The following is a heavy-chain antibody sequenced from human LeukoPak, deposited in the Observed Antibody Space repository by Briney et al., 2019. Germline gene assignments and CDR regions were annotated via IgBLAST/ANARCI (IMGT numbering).Heavy chain of an antibody. CDR2: ISGSGGST. CDR3: AKDSSSWRAEYVQH. D-gene: IGHD6-13*01. J-gene: IGHJ1*01. V-gene: IGHV3-23*01. Sequence: PGGSLRLSCAASGFTFSSYAMSWVRQAPGKGLEWVSAISGSGGSTYYADSVKGRFTISRDNSKNTLYLQMNSLRAEDTAVYYCAKDSSSWRAEYVQHWGQGTLVTVSS. CDR1: GFTFSSYA.